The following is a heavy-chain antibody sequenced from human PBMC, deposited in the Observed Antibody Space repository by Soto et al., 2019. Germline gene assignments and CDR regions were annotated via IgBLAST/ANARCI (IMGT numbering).Heavy chain of an antibody. D-gene: IGHD1-1*01. V-gene: IGHV1-18*01. J-gene: IGHJ5*02. CDR3: SRDPNEFWNPYFFDP. CDR1: GYPFDIFG. CDR2: ISAYNGNT. Sequence: ASVKVSCKTSGYPFDIFGINWVRQAPGQGLEWMGWISAYNGNTNYAQKFQGRVSMSTDKSTSTAYMELRTLRSDDTAVYYCSRDPNEFWNPYFFDPWVQGAMVTVSS.